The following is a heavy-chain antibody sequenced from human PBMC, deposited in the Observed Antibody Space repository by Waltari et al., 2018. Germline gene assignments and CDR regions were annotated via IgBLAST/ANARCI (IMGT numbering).Heavy chain of an antibody. J-gene: IGHJ3*02. D-gene: IGHD3-10*01. CDR3: VRDMGRPDAFDI. Sequence: EVQLVESGGGLVQPGGSLRLSCAASGFTFSPYWMHWVRQAPGKGLVWVSHINGDGSTIRYADSVKGRFTISRDNAKNTLYLQMGGLRAEDTAVYYCVRDMGRPDAFDIWGQGTMVTVSS. V-gene: IGHV3-74*01. CDR2: INGDGSTI. CDR1: GFTFSPYW.